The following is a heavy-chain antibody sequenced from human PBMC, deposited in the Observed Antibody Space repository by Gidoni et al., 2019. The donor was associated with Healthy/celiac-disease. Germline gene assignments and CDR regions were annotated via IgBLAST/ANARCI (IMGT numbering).Heavy chain of an antibody. Sequence: EVLLVESGGGLVQPGGSLKLSCAASGFTFSGSAMHWVRQASGKGLEWVGRIRSKANSYATAYAASVKGRFTISRDDSKNTAYLQMNSLKTEDTAVYYCTRRLWYYYDSSGYYDDYWGQGTLVTVSS. J-gene: IGHJ4*02. CDR3: TRRLWYYYDSSGYYDDY. V-gene: IGHV3-73*02. D-gene: IGHD3-22*01. CDR2: IRSKANSYAT. CDR1: GFTFSGSA.